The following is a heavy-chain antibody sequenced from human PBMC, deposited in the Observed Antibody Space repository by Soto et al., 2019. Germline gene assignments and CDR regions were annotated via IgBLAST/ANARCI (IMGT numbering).Heavy chain of an antibody. CDR3: ASGYPYGDFRFTAFDN. Sequence: QVHLVQSGAEVKKPGSSVKVSCQTSGGTFSRYAISWVRQAPGQGLEWMGGIIPKFGTAKYAKRFQDKVTFTADESTSTAYMELSSLELEDTATYYCASGYPYGDFRFTAFDNWGQGTLVTVSA. CDR2: IIPKFGTA. CDR1: GGTFSRYA. J-gene: IGHJ4*02. D-gene: IGHD4-17*01. V-gene: IGHV1-69*01.